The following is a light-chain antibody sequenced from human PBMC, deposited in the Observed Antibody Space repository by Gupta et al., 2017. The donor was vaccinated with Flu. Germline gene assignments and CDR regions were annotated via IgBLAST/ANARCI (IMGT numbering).Light chain of an antibody. V-gene: IGKV4-1*01. J-gene: IGKJ2*01. CDR3: QQSVTTPHT. Sequence: DIVMTQSPDSLAVSLGERATINCKSSRSVLHSSNKRNYLVWYQQKPGQPPNVLISWASTRESGVPDRFSGRGSGTDFTLTISSLQAEDVAVYCSQQSVTTPHTFGQGTKLEIK. CDR1: RSVLHSSNKRNY. CDR2: WAS.